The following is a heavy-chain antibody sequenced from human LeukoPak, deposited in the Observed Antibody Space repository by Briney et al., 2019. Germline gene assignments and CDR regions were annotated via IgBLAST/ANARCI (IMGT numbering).Heavy chain of an antibody. Sequence: PSETLSLTCTVSGGSISSYYWSWIRQPPGKGLEWIGNIYYSGSTNYNPSLKSRVTISVDTSKNQFSLKLSSVTAADTAVYYCARYRYYYDSSGYYDFDYWGQGTLVTVSS. CDR3: ARYRYYYDSSGYYDFDY. D-gene: IGHD3-22*01. J-gene: IGHJ4*02. CDR2: IYYSGST. CDR1: GGSISSYY. V-gene: IGHV4-59*01.